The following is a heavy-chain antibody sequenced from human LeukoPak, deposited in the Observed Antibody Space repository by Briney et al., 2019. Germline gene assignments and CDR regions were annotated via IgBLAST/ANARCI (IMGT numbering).Heavy chain of an antibody. D-gene: IGHD6-13*01. CDR2: INQSGST. CDR1: GGSFSGYY. CDR3: ARAPAAAGNFDY. V-gene: IGHV4-34*01. J-gene: IGHJ4*02. Sequence: SETLSLTCAVYGGSFSGYYWSWIRQPPGKGLEWIGEINQSGSTNYNPSLKSRVTISVDTSKNQFSLKLSSVTAADTAVYYCARAPAAAGNFDYWGQGTLVTVSS.